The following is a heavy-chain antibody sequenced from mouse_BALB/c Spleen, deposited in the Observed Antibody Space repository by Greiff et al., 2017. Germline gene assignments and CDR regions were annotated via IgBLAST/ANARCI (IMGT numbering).Heavy chain of an antibody. CDR1: GFSLPSYG. D-gene: IGHD2-3*01. V-gene: IGHV2-6-2*01. Sequence: VKVIESGPDLVAPSQSLSITCTVPGFSLPSYGVPGVRQPLGKGLEWLVVLWSDGSTTYTSALKSRLSISKDNSKSQVFLKMNSLQTDDTAMYYCARHAYDGYWFAYWGQGTLVTVSA. J-gene: IGHJ3*01. CDR2: LWSDGST. CDR3: ARHAYDGYWFAY.